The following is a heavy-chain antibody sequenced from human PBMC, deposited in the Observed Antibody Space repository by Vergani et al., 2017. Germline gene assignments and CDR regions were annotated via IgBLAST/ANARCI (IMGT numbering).Heavy chain of an antibody. V-gene: IGHV3-23*01. CDR1: GFTFSSYA. CDR2: ISGRVGSK. CDR3: AKQPTAAGRAYYFDY. J-gene: IGHJ4*02. D-gene: IGHD6-13*01. Sequence: EVQLLESGGGLVQPGGSLRLSCAASGFTFSSYAMSWVRQAPGKGLEWVSAISGRVGSKYYADSVKGRYTISKDNSKNTLYMQMNSLRAEDTAVYYCAKQPTAAGRAYYFDYGGQGTLVT.